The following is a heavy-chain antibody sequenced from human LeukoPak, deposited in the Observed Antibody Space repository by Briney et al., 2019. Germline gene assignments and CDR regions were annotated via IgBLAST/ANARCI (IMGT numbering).Heavy chain of an antibody. CDR1: GFTFTRHH. J-gene: IGHJ1*01. D-gene: IGHD6-13*01. V-gene: IGHV3-23*01. Sequence: GGSLRLSCAASGFTFTRHHMSWVRQAPGKGLDWVSSIDGGGSNTYYADSVKGRFTISRDNSKNTLYLQMNSLRAEDTAVYYCAKDPTQTGYSRYKYFKPWGQGTLVTVSS. CDR2: IDGGGSNT. CDR3: AKDPTQTGYSRYKYFKP.